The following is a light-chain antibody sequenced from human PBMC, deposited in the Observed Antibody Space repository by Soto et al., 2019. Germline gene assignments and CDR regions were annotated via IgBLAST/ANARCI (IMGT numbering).Light chain of an antibody. CDR1: SSDVGGYNY. CDR3: CAYTSSGTRV. V-gene: IGLV2-14*01. CDR2: EVS. Sequence: QSVLTQPASVSGSPGQSITISCTGTSSDVGGYNYVSWYQQYPGKAPQLVIYEVSNRPSGVSNRFSGSKSGNTASLTISGLQAEDEADYYCCAYTSSGTRVFGTGTKVTVL. J-gene: IGLJ1*01.